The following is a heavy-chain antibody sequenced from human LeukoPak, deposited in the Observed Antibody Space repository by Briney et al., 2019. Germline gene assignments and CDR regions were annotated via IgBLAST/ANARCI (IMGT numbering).Heavy chain of an antibody. CDR1: GFTFNSYA. CDR2: ISGSGGST. Sequence: PGGSLRLSCAASGFTFNSYAMTWVRQAPGKGLEWVSAISGSGGSTYYADSVKGRFTISRDNSKNTLYLQMNSLRAEDTAVYYCAKNLACTSCYELGAFDIRGQGTMVTVSS. CDR3: AKNLACTSCYELGAFDI. V-gene: IGHV3-23*01. J-gene: IGHJ3*02. D-gene: IGHD2-2*01.